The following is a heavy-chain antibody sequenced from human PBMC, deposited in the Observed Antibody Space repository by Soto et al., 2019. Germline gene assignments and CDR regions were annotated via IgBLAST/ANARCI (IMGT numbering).Heavy chain of an antibody. D-gene: IGHD5-12*01. CDR1: GFTFSDYT. CDR2: IRSKAYGETT. J-gene: IGHJ4*02. CDR3: TRDGRYSGYPPPAF. Sequence: EVQLVESGGGLVQPGRSLRLSCTASGFTFSDYTMSWFRQAPGKGLAWVGFIRSKAYGETTEHAASVKGRFTISRDDSKSIAYLQMNSLKAEDPAVYHCTRDGRYSGYPPPAFWGQGTLLTVSS. V-gene: IGHV3-49*03.